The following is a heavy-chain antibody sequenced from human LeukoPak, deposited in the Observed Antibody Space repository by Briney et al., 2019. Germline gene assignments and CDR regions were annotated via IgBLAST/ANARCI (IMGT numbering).Heavy chain of an antibody. Sequence: GGSLRLACAASGFTFSSYAMRWGRQGPGKGREGVSAISGSGGSTYYADSVNGRFTISRDNSKNTLYLQMNSLRAEDTAVYYCAKRAQDAMVIRSHYYYYYYMDVWGKGTTVTVSS. CDR2: ISGSGGST. V-gene: IGHV3-23*01. J-gene: IGHJ6*03. CDR3: AKRAQDAMVIRSHYYYYYYMDV. D-gene: IGHD5-18*01. CDR1: GFTFSSYA.